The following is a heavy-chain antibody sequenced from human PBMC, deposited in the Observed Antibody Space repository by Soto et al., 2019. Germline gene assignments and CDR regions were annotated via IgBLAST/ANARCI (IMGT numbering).Heavy chain of an antibody. D-gene: IGHD3-3*01. V-gene: IGHV5-51*01. CDR3: ARHAYDFWSGHPNPRYYYGMDV. CDR2: IYPGDSNT. Sequence: HGESLKISCKGSGYSFTSYWIGWVRQMPGKGLEWMGIIYPGDSNTRYSPPLQGQVTISVDKSISTAYLQWSSLKATDTAMYYCARHAYDFWSGHPNPRYYYGMDVWGQGTTVTVSS. J-gene: IGHJ6*02. CDR1: GYSFTSYW.